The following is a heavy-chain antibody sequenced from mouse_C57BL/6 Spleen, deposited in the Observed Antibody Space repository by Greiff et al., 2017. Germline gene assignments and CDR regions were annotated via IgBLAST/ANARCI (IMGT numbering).Heavy chain of an antibody. V-gene: IGHV5-17*01. J-gene: IGHJ4*01. CDR1: GFTFSDYG. Sequence: DVQLVESGGGLVKPGGSLTLSCAASGFTFSDYGMHWVRQAPEKGLEWVAYISSGSSTIYYADTVKGRFTISRDNAKNTLFLQMTSLRSEDTAMYYCARGGGYAMDYWGQGTSVTVSS. CDR2: ISSGSSTI. CDR3: ARGGGYAMDY.